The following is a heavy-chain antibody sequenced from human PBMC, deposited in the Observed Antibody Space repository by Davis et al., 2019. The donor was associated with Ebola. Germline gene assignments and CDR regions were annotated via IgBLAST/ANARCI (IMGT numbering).Heavy chain of an antibody. CDR1: GGSFSGYY. Sequence: MPSETLSLTCAVYGGSFSGYYWSWIRQPPGKGLEWIGEINHSGSTNYNPSLKSRVTISVDTSKNQFSLKLSSVTAADTAVYYCARGMYYYDSSGYSRWGQGTLVTVSS. D-gene: IGHD3-22*01. V-gene: IGHV4-34*01. CDR3: ARGMYYYDSSGYSR. CDR2: INHSGST. J-gene: IGHJ4*02.